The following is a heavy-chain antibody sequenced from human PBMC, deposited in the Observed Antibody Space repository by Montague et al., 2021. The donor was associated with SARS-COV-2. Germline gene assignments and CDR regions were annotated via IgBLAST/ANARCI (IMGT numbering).Heavy chain of an antibody. V-gene: IGHV4-31*03. D-gene: IGHD2-15*01. CDR1: GGSISNGGCY. J-gene: IGHJ3*01. CDR2: MYDSGST. Sequence: TLSLTCTVSGGSISNGGCYCSWIRQHPGKGLEWIGYMYDSGSTYYNPSLTSRVTMSLDTSKNQFSLKLSSVTAADTAVYYCARGDGVVVADPYLWGQGTMVTVSS. CDR3: ARGDGVVVADPYL.